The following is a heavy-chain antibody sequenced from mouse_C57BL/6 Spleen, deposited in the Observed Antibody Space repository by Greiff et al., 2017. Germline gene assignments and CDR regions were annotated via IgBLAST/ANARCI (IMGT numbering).Heavy chain of an antibody. V-gene: IGHV1-74*01. Sequence: VQLQQPGAELVKPGASVKVSCKASGYTFTSYWMHWVKQRPGQGLEWIGRLHPSDSDTNYNQKFKGKDTWTVDKSSSPAYLHLSSLTSEDCAVYYCAIGGGNYRFAYWGQGTLVTVSA. CDR2: LHPSDSDT. J-gene: IGHJ3*01. D-gene: IGHD2-1*01. CDR1: GYTFTSYW. CDR3: AIGGGNYRFAY.